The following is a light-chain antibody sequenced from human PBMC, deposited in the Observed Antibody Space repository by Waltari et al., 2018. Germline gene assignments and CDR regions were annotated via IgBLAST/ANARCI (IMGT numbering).Light chain of an antibody. CDR3: QQYYRGGA. CDR1: QCISRW. V-gene: IGKV1-5*03. Sequence: DIQMTQSPSTLSASVGDRVTITCRASQCISRWLAWYQQRPGKAPKLLISAASSLETGVPSRFIGSGSGTEFTLTISSLQPDDFAAFYCQQYYRGGAFGQGTKVEIK. CDR2: AAS. J-gene: IGKJ1*01.